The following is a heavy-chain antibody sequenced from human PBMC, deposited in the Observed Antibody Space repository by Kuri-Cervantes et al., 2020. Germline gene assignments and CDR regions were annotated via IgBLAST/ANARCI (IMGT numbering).Heavy chain of an antibody. CDR2: IYSDGTT. D-gene: IGHD1-26*01. V-gene: IGHV3-53*01. CDR1: GFSVSSKY. J-gene: IGHJ6*02. CDR3: AKDGDWELPRGNYYYGMDV. Sequence: GESLKISCAASGFSVSSKYMSWFRQAPGKGLEWVSLIYSDGTTYYADSVKGRFTISRDNSKNTLYLQMDSLRAEDTAVYYCAKDGDWELPRGNYYYGMDVWGQGTTVTVSS.